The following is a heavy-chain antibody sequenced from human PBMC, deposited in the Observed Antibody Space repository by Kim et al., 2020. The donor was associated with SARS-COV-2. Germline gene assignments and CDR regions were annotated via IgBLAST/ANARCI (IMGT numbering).Heavy chain of an antibody. J-gene: IGHJ4*02. CDR3: ASTSGDWRFFDY. V-gene: IGHV4-34*01. D-gene: IGHD2-21*01. Sequence: TYTPSLKSRSAMSIDTSKNQFTLHLGSVTAADTAVYYCASTSGDWRFFDYWGQGTRVTVSS.